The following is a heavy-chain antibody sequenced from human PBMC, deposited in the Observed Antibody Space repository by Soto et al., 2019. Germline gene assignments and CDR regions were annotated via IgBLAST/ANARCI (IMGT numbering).Heavy chain of an antibody. CDR3: ARDSAYAFDF. Sequence: GGSLRLSCAASGFSFNDYSMNWVRQAPGKGLEWVSYIGGVSSTISYADSVKGRFTIYRDNAKNSVFLQMNSLRADDTAVYYCARDSAYAFDFWGQGTMVTVSS. J-gene: IGHJ3*01. V-gene: IGHV3-48*04. CDR1: GFSFNDYS. CDR2: IGGVSSTI.